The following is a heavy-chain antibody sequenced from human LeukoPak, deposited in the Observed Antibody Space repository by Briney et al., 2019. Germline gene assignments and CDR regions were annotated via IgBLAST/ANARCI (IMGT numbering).Heavy chain of an antibody. CDR2: IYTNGYT. J-gene: IGHJ4*02. CDR1: GGSISSYY. V-gene: IGHV4-4*09. Sequence: SETLSLTCTVSGGSISSYYWSWIRQPPGKGLGWIGYIYTNGYTNYYPSLKSRVTISVDTSKNQFSLKLSSVTAADAAVYYCAGQVLGYSYGRFDYWGQGTLVTVSS. D-gene: IGHD5-18*01. CDR3: AGQVLGYSYGRFDY.